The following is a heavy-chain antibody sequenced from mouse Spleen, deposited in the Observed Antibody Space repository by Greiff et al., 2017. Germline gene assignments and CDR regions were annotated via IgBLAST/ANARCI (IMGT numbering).Heavy chain of an antibody. CDR2: ISYDGSN. V-gene: IGHV3-6*01. CDR3: ARDMRYDYFDY. J-gene: IGHJ2*01. CDR1: GYSITSGYY. Sequence: VQLQQSGPGLVKPSQSLSLTCSVTGYSITSGYYWNWIRQFPGNKLEWMGYISYDGSNNYNPSLKNRISITRDTSKNQFFLKLNSVTTEDTATYYCARDMRYDYFDYWGQGTTLTVSS. D-gene: IGHD2-14*01.